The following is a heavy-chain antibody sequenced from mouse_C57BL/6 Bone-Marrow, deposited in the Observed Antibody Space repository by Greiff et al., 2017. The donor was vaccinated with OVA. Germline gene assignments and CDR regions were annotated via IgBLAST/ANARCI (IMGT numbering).Heavy chain of an antibody. CDR1: GYTFTDYE. Sequence: QVQLQQPGAELVRPGASVTLSCKASGYTFTDYEMHWVKQTPVHGLEWIGAIDPENGGTAYNQKFKGKAILTVDKSSSTAYMELRSLTSEDYAVYYCTGGYCSYYAMDYWGQGTSVTVSS. CDR3: TGGYCSYYAMDY. CDR2: IDPENGGT. D-gene: IGHD1-1*01. J-gene: IGHJ4*01. V-gene: IGHV1-15*01.